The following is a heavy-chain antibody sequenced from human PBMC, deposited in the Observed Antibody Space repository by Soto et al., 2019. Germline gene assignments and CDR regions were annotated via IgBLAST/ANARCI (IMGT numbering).Heavy chain of an antibody. J-gene: IGHJ5*02. V-gene: IGHV4-31*03. D-gene: IGHD3-16*02. CDR2: IHYSGST. CDR3: VRAPVMITFGGGIVVNWFDP. CDR1: GGSIGSGNYY. Sequence: TSETLSLTCTVSGGSIGSGNYYWTWIRQRPGKGLDWMGYIHYSGSTYYIPSLKSRLTISVDTSKNQFSLNLKSVTAADTAVYYCVRAPVMITFGGGIVVNWFDPWGQGTLVTVSS.